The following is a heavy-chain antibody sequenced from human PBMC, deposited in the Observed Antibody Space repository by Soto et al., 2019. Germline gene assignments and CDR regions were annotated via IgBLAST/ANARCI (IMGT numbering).Heavy chain of an antibody. CDR3: ARTAIAATRYLFYYMDV. V-gene: IGHV4-59*08. D-gene: IGHD2-15*01. Sequence: QVQLQESGPGLVKPSETLSLTCIVSGASLTGHHWSWVRQSPGKGLEWLGYVSHTGDTHYNPSLKSRGSISVDTSKSQISLKVTSMSAADTAVYYCARTAIAATRYLFYYMDVWGEGTTVTVSS. J-gene: IGHJ6*03. CDR1: GASLTGHH. CDR2: VSHTGDT.